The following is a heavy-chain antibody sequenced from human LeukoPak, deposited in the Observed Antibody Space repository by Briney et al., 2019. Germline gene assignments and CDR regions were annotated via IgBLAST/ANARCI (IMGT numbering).Heavy chain of an antibody. J-gene: IGHJ1*01. CDR2: IYISGIT. CDR3: AREDYCIGGSCYSGYFQG. Sequence: PAASLSLACTVAGGSISSYYWSWVRQPPGKGMEWIVYIYISGITTYNPPCRSRATISVEMSKNQFSLKLTSVTTAATAVYSFAREDYCIGGSCYSGYFQGCGQGSLVSVSS. V-gene: IGHV4-59*01. CDR1: GGSISSYY. D-gene: IGHD2-15*01.